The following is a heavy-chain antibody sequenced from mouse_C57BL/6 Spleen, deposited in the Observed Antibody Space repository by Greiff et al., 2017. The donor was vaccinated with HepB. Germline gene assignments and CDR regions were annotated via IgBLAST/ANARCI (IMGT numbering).Heavy chain of an antibody. V-gene: IGHV1-50*01. CDR2: IDPSDSYT. Sequence: QVELQQPGAELVKPGASVKLSCKASGYTFTSYWMQWVKQRPGQGLEWIGEIDPSDSYTNYNQKFKGKATLTVDTSSSTAYMQLSSLTSEDSAVYYCAYGYHPLYYYAMDYWGQGTSVTVSS. CDR1: GYTFTSYW. CDR3: AYGYHPLYYYAMDY. D-gene: IGHD2-2*01. J-gene: IGHJ4*01.